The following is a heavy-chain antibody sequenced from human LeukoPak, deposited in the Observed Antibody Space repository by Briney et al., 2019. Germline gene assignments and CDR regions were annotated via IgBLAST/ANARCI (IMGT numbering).Heavy chain of an antibody. CDR3: ARGEGSPHILDI. Sequence: PGGSLRLSCAASGFTFSDYYMSWIRQAPGKGLEWMGSIYYSGSTYYNPSLESGGTISVDTSKKQFSLMLRSVTAAAAAVVYCARGEGSPHILDIRRQGTMVTVCS. D-gene: IGHD1-26*01. V-gene: IGHV4-38-2*01. CDR1: GFTFSDYY. CDR2: IYYSGST. J-gene: IGHJ3*02.